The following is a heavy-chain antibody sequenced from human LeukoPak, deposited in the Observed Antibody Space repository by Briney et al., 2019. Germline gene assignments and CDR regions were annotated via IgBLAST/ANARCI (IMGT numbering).Heavy chain of an antibody. CDR2: ISSGSRTI. CDR1: GFAFSSYS. CDR3: ARESMTGHRDFDY. J-gene: IGHJ4*02. D-gene: IGHD3-9*01. V-gene: IGHV3-48*01. Sequence: PGGSLRLSCAASGFAFSSYSMNWVRQAPGRGLEWISYISSGSRTIYYADSVKGRFTISRDNGDNSLYLLLNSLRADDTAVYFCARESMTGHRDFDYWGQGTLITVSS.